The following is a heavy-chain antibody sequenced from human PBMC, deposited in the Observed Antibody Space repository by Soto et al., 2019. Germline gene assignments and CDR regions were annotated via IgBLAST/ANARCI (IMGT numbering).Heavy chain of an antibody. CDR3: ATSTIGTSTWKQYFYGMDV. J-gene: IGHJ6*02. V-gene: IGHV1-3*01. CDR1: EDTFTRYV. Sequence: ASVKVSCKASEDTFTRYVIHWLRQAPGQRLEWMGWINAGNGNTKYSQNFQGRVTITRDASASTAYMELSSLRSQDTAVYYCATSTIGTSTWKQYFYGMDVWGQGSTVTVYS. D-gene: IGHD2-2*01. CDR2: INAGNGNT.